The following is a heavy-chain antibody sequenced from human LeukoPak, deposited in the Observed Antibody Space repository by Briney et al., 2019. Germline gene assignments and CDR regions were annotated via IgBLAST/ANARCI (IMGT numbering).Heavy chain of an antibody. J-gene: IGHJ4*02. D-gene: IGHD3-10*01. V-gene: IGHV3-11*01. CDR2: ISSSGSTI. Sequence: GGSLRLSCAASGFTFSDYYMSWIRQAPGKGLEWVPYISSSGSTIYYADSVKGRFTISRDNAKNSLYLQMNSLRAEDTAVYYCARDLLWFGESFDYWGQGTLVTVSS. CDR1: GFTFSDYY. CDR3: ARDLLWFGESFDY.